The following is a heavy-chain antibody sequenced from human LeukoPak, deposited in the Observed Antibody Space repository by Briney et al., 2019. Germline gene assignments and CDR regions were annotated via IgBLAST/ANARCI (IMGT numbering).Heavy chain of an antibody. V-gene: IGHV3-9*01. CDR2: ICWNSGSI. CDR3: AKAQDPYYYGSGSPGGAFDI. J-gene: IGHJ3*02. D-gene: IGHD3-10*01. Sequence: GRSLRLSCAASGFTFDDYAMHWVRQAPGKGLEWVSGICWNSGSIDYADSVKGRFTISRDNAKNSLYLQMNSLRAEDTALYYCAKAQDPYYYGSGSPGGAFDIWGQGTMVTVSS. CDR1: GFTFDDYA.